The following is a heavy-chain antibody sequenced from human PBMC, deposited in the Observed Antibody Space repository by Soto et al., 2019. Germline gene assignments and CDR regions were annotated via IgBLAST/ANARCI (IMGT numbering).Heavy chain of an antibody. J-gene: IGHJ6*02. D-gene: IGHD6-6*01. CDR3: ARLSSYSSSSLYYGMDV. V-gene: IGHV5-51*01. Sequence: GESLKISCKGSGYSFTSYWIGWVRQMPGKGFDCIWFIYPGDSDTRYCPFFQGQVTISAYKSISAAYLQWSSLRASDTAMYYCARLSSYSSSSLYYGMDVWGQGTTVTVSS. CDR2: IYPGDSDT. CDR1: GYSFTSYW.